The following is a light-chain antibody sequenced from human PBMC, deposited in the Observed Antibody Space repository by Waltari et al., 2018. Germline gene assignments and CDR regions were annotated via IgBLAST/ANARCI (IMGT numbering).Light chain of an antibody. J-gene: IGLJ3*02. V-gene: IGLV2-14*01. CDR3: SSYTISSTLV. Sequence: QSALTQPASVSGSPGQPITISCTRTSSDAGAYLYVSWYHQHPAKAPNLRISDASSRPSGISTRFSGSKSGNTASLTISGLQAEDEADYYCSSYTISSTLVFGGGTKLTVL. CDR2: DAS. CDR1: SSDAGAYLY.